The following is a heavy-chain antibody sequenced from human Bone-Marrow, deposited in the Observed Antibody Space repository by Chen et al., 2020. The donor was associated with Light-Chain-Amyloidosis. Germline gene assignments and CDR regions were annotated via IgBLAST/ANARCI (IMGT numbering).Heavy chain of an antibody. CDR2: ISQSGST. CDR3: ARQSYGSDSYFSLDNTYYMDV. D-gene: IGHD3-10*01. V-gene: IGHV4-34*01. J-gene: IGHJ6*03. CDR1: GGSLRGYY. Sequence: QVQLQQWGAGLLKPSETLSLTCGVHGGSLRGYYCSWIRQPPGKGLEWVGEISQSGSTYYNPTLRSRVTISLDTSKNQFALKLSSVTAADTAVYYCARQSYGSDSYFSLDNTYYMDVWGRGTTVTVSS.